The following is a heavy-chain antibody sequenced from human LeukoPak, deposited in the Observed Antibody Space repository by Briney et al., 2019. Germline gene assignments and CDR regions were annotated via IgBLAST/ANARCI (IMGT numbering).Heavy chain of an antibody. CDR3: ARAVVPQPYCYYYMDV. CDR2: ISSSSSHI. V-gene: IGHV3-21*01. Sequence: GGSLTLSCAASGFTFSSYSMNWVRQAPGKGLEWVSSISSSSSHIYYAAPVKGRFSISRDNAKSSLYLQMNSLRAEDTAVYYCARAVVPQPYCYYYMDVWGKGTTVTVSS. D-gene: IGHD2-2*01. J-gene: IGHJ6*03. CDR1: GFTFSSYS.